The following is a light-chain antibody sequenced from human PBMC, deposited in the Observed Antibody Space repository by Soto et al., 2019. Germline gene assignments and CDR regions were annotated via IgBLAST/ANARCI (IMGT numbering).Light chain of an antibody. CDR1: SSDVGGHNY. CDR3: SSYTSTSRLEV. J-gene: IGLJ3*02. V-gene: IGLV2-14*01. Sequence: QSALTQPASVSGSPGQSITISCTGTSSDVGGHNYVSWYQHHPGKAPKLMIYDVSNRPSGISNRFFGSKSGNTASLTISGLQAEDEANYYCSSYTSTSRLEVFGVGTKLTVL. CDR2: DVS.